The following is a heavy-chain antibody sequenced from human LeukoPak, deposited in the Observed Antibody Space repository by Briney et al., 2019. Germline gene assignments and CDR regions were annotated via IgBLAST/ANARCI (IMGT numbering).Heavy chain of an antibody. CDR2: INWNGGST. Sequence: PGGTLRLSCAASGFTFYDYGMSWVPQAPGKGREGGSGINWNGGSTGYADSVKGRFTISRDNAKNSLYLQMNSLRAEDTALYYCARARGYSYGTIDYWGQGTLVSVSS. CDR1: GFTFYDYG. CDR3: ARARGYSYGTIDY. J-gene: IGHJ4*02. V-gene: IGHV3-20*04. D-gene: IGHD5-18*01.